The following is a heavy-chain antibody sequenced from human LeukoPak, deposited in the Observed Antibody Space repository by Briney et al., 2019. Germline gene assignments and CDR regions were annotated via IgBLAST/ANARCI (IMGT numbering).Heavy chain of an antibody. CDR2: IYTSGST. CDR3: ARDPSPRGYSYGRPFDY. V-gene: IGHV4-61*02. D-gene: IGHD5-18*01. CDR1: GYSISSGSYY. Sequence: SETLSLTCTVSGYSISSGSYYWSWIRQPAGKGLEWIGRIYTSGSTNYNPSLKSRVTISVDTSKNQFSLKLSSVTAADTAVYYCARDPSPRGYSYGRPFDYWGQGTLVTVSS. J-gene: IGHJ4*02.